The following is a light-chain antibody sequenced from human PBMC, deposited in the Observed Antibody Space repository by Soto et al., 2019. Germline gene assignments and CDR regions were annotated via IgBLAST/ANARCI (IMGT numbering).Light chain of an antibody. Sequence: NFMLTQPHSVSGSPGETVTISCTGSSGSIASNYVQWYQQRPGSAPTTVIYEDNQRPSGIPDRFSGSIDSSSNSAYLTISGLKTEDEADYYCQSYDSSNVVFGGGTKLTVL. CDR3: QSYDSSNVV. V-gene: IGLV6-57*02. CDR2: EDN. J-gene: IGLJ2*01. CDR1: SGSIASNY.